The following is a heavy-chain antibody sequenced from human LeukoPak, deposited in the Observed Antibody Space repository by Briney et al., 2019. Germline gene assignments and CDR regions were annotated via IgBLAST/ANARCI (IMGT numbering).Heavy chain of an antibody. V-gene: IGHV4-34*01. Sequence: PSETLSLTCAVYGGSFSGYYWSWIRQPPGKGLEWIGEINHSGSTNYNPSLRSRVTISVDTSKNQFSLKLSSVTAADTAVYYCARGSSTVTPLVDPRRTPNPYYFDYWGQGTLVTVSS. CDR1: GGSFSGYY. J-gene: IGHJ4*02. CDR3: ARGSSTVTPLVDPRRTPNPYYFDY. CDR2: INHSGST. D-gene: IGHD4-17*01.